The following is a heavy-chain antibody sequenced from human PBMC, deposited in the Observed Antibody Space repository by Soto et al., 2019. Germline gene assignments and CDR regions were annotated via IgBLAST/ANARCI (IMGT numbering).Heavy chain of an antibody. CDR2: ISCRSGGT. CDR1: GYPFTNYG. CDR3: AKDGGHGARMHICGMDV. V-gene: IGHV1-18*01. J-gene: IGHJ6*02. Sequence: QGQLVQSGVEVKKPGASVRVSCKASGYPFTNYGINWVRLAPGQGLEWMGRISCRSGGTNYGPKFRDRITRATVTSSKTAYMELRRLRFDDTAVYYCAKDGGHGARMHICGMDVWGQGTTVTVSS. D-gene: IGHD2-21*01.